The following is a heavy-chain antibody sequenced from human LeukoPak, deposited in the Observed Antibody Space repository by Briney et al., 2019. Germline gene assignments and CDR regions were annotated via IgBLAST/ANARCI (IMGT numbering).Heavy chain of an antibody. D-gene: IGHD6-19*01. CDR2: TYYRSKWYN. Sequence: SQTLSLTCGISGDSVSSNSAAWNWIRQSASRGLEWLGRTYYRSKWYNNYAVSVKSRITINPDSSKNQVSLQLNSVTPEDTAMYYCARENSRGRFDYWGQGTLVTVSS. CDR1: GDSVSSNSAA. V-gene: IGHV6-1*01. CDR3: ARENSRGRFDY. J-gene: IGHJ4*02.